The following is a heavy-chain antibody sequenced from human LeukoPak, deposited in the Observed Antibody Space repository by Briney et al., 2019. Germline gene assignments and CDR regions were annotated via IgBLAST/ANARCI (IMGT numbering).Heavy chain of an antibody. CDR3: ARNGGWDIVVVPAADYAFDI. Sequence: ASVKVSCKASGGTFSSYAISWVRQAPGQGLEWMGRIIPIFGTANYAQKFQGRVTITTDESTSTAYMELSSLRSEDTAVYYCARNGGWDIVVVPAADYAFDIWGQGTMVTVSS. CDR1: GGTFSSYA. J-gene: IGHJ3*02. CDR2: IIPIFGTA. D-gene: IGHD2-2*01. V-gene: IGHV1-69*05.